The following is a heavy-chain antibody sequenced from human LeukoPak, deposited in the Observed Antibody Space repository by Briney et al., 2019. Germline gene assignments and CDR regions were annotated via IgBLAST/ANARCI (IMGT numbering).Heavy chain of an antibody. CDR2: ISGYQGST. CDR3: ARRPIYSSGWIDY. J-gene: IGHJ4*02. Sequence: ASVKVSCKASGYTFTNYGIAWVRQAPGQGLEWMGWISGYQGSTNYAQKLQGRVTMTTDTSTSTAYMELRSLRSDDTAAYYCARRPIYSSGWIDYWGQGTLVTVSS. CDR1: GYTFTNYG. D-gene: IGHD6-19*01. V-gene: IGHV1-18*01.